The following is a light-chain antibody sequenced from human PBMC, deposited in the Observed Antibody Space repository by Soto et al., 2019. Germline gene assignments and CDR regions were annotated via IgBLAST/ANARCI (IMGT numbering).Light chain of an antibody. CDR2: EVT. CDR3: AAWDDSLNGYVV. V-gene: IGLV2-8*01. J-gene: IGLJ2*01. Sequence: QSALTQPPSASGSPGQSVTISCTGTSSDVGGYNYVSWYQQHPGKAPKLMIYEVTKRPSGVPDRFSGSKSGTSASLAISGLQSEDEADYYCAAWDDSLNGYVVFGGGTKVTVL. CDR1: SSDVGGYNY.